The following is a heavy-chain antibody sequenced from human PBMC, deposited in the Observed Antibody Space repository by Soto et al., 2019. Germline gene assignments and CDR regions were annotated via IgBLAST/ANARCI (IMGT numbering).Heavy chain of an antibody. Sequence: QVQLVQSGAEVKKPGSSVKVSCKASGGTFSSYTISWVRQAPGQGLEWMGRIIPILGIANYAQKFQGRVTITADKSTSTAYMELSSLRSEDTAVYYCARDRRITMVRGWFDPWGQGTLVTVSS. CDR2: IIPILGIA. V-gene: IGHV1-69*08. CDR1: GGTFSSYT. D-gene: IGHD3-10*01. CDR3: ARDRRITMVRGWFDP. J-gene: IGHJ5*02.